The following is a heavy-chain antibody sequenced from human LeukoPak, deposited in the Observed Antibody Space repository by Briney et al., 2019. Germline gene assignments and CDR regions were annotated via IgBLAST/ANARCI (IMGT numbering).Heavy chain of an antibody. Sequence: PSQTLSLTCTVSGGPINSGSYYWSWIRQHPGKGLEWIGYIYYSGSTYYNPSLKSRVTISVDTSKNQFSLKLSSVTAADTAVYYCARGVGVVPAAMRWFDPWGQGTLVTVSS. CDR1: GGPINSGSYY. V-gene: IGHV4-31*03. J-gene: IGHJ5*02. CDR2: IYYSGST. CDR3: ARGVGVVPAAMRWFDP. D-gene: IGHD2-2*01.